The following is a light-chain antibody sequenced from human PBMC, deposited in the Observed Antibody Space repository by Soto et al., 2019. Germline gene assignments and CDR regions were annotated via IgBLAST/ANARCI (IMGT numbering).Light chain of an antibody. J-gene: IGKJ3*01. CDR1: QTIDRY. Sequence: DIQMTQSPSSLSASVGDRVTITCRASQTIDRYLNWFQQKSGQAPKLLMNAASTLRSGVPSRFSASGSGTDFTLTISSLQPEDYATYYRQQSYNAPFNFGPGTKVDIK. CDR3: QQSYNAPFN. V-gene: IGKV1-39*01. CDR2: AAS.